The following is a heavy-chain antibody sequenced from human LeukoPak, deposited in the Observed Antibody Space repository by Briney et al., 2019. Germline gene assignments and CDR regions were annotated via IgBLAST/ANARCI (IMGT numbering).Heavy chain of an antibody. CDR2: IIPILGIA. D-gene: IGHD4-17*01. CDR1: GGTFSSYA. J-gene: IGHJ4*02. CDR3: AKDLSYGDYGAFFDY. V-gene: IGHV1-69*04. Sequence: SVKVSCKASGGTFSSYAISWVRQAPGQGLEWMGRIIPILGIANYAQKFQGRVTITADKSTSTAYMELNSLRAEDTAVYYCAKDLSYGDYGAFFDYWGQGTLVTVSS.